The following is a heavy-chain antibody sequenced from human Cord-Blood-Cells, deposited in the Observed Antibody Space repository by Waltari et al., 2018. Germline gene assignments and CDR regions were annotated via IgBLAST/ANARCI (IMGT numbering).Heavy chain of an antibody. CDR2: MISIFGTA. V-gene: IGHV1-69*06. Sequence: QVQLVQSGAEVKKPGSSVKVSCKASGGTFSSYAISWVRQAPGQGFEWMGGMISIFGTAKNEQKFQARVTITANKYTSTDYMELNRLGSEDTAVYYCARYHYDILTGCYYYYGMDVWGQGTTVTVSS. D-gene: IGHD3-9*01. CDR3: ARYHYDILTGCYYYYGMDV. CDR1: GGTFSSYA. J-gene: IGHJ6*02.